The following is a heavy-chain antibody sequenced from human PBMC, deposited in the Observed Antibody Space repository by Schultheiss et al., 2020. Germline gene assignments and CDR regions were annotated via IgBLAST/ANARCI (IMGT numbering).Heavy chain of an antibody. CDR1: GFTFSSYG. CDR2: ISSGSTYI. CDR3: AREESSSSSLFDY. Sequence: GGSLRLSCAASGFTFSSYGMHWVRQAPGKGLEWVSSISSGSTYIYYADSVKGRFTISRDNAKNSLYLQMNSLRAEDTAVYYCAREESSSSSLFDYWGQGTLVTVSS. V-gene: IGHV3-21*01. D-gene: IGHD6-6*01. J-gene: IGHJ4*02.